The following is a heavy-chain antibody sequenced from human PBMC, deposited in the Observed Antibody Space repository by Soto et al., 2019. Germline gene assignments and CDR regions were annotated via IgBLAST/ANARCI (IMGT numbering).Heavy chain of an antibody. J-gene: IGHJ5*02. V-gene: IGHV5-51*01. CDR2: IYPGDSDT. Sequence: GESLKISCQGSGYKFTTYWINWVRQKPGKGLEWMGIIYPGDSDTRYSPSFQGQVTISVDKSINTAYLQWSSLKASDSGIYYCARSDNWNPPTNWFDPWGPGTLVTVSS. CDR3: ARSDNWNPPTNWFDP. CDR1: GYKFTTYW. D-gene: IGHD1-1*01.